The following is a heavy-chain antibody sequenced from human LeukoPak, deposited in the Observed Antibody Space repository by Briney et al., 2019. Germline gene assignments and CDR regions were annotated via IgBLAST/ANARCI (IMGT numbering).Heavy chain of an antibody. CDR2: ISYDGSNK. Sequence: GGSLRLSCAASGFTFSSYAMHWVRQAPGTGLEWVAVISYDGSNKYYADSVKGRFTISRDNSKNTLYLQMNSLRAEDTAVYYCARVTYSGSYGDYWGQGTLVTVSS. V-gene: IGHV3-30-3*01. CDR3: ARVTYSGSYGDY. CDR1: GFTFSSYA. J-gene: IGHJ4*02. D-gene: IGHD1-26*01.